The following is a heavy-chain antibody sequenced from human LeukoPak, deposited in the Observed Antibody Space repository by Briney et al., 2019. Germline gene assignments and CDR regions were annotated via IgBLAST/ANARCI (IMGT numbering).Heavy chain of an antibody. Sequence: PSETLSLTCTASGASISSYYWSWIRQPAGKAQNCIGRTYTSGSTNYNPSLKSRVTMSVDTSKNQFSLKLSSVTAADTAVYYCARGPPQPVADLNYFDYWGQGTLVTVSS. J-gene: IGHJ4*01. D-gene: IGHD6-19*01. CDR2: TYTSGST. CDR3: ARGPPQPVADLNYFDY. V-gene: IGHV4-4*07. CDR1: GASISSYY.